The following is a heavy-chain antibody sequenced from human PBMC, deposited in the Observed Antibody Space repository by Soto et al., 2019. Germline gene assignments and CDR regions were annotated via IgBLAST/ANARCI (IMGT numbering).Heavy chain of an antibody. Sequence: GASVKVSCKASGYTFTGYYMHWVRQAPGQGLEWMGWINPNSGGTNYAQKFQGWVTMTRDTSISTAYMELGRLRSEDTALYYCARSSPRITMVRVVIAPYWFDPWGQGTLVTVSS. D-gene: IGHD3-10*01. CDR2: INPNSGGT. CDR1: GYTFTGYY. V-gene: IGHV1-2*04. J-gene: IGHJ5*02. CDR3: ARSSPRITMVRVVIAPYWFDP.